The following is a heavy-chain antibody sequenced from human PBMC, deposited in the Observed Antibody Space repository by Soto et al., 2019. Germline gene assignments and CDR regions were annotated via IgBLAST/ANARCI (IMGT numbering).Heavy chain of an antibody. CDR2: IIPIFGTA. J-gene: IGHJ6*02. V-gene: IGHV1-69*06. Sequence: ASVKVSCKASGGSFSSYAISWVRQAPGQGLEWMGGIIPIFGTANYAQKFQGRVTITADKSTSTAYMELSSLRSEDTAVYYCARDRYSGYDRATAIYYYYGMDVWGQGTTVTVSS. D-gene: IGHD5-12*01. CDR3: ARDRYSGYDRATAIYYYYGMDV. CDR1: GGSFSSYA.